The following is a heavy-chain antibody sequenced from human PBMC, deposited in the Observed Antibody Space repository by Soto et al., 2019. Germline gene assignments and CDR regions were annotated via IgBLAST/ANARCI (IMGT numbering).Heavy chain of an antibody. J-gene: IGHJ6*02. V-gene: IGHV4-4*07. CDR3: ARTTGSYYYDSSGTRAYGMDV. CDR2: IYSSGST. Sequence: PSETLSLTCTVSGGSISSYYWSWIRRPAGKGLEWIGHIYSSGSTNYNPSLKSRVTMSVDTSKKEFSLKLSSVTAADTAVYYCARTTGSYYYDSSGTRAYGMDVWGQGTTVTVSS. CDR1: GGSISSYY. D-gene: IGHD3-22*01.